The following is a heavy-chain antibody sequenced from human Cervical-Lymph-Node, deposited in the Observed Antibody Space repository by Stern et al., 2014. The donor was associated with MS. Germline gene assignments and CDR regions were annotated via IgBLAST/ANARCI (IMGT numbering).Heavy chain of an antibody. CDR2: IPYLGST. Sequence: QVQLQESGPGLVKPSQPLSLTCTVSGASISTVGYYWSWIRQHPGKGLEWIAYIPYLGSTYYNPSFKSRVSISADTSKNQFSLNLTSVTAADTALYYCARSDRLWGSFDYWGQGTLVAVSS. CDR1: GASISTVGYY. V-gene: IGHV4-31*03. CDR3: ARSDRLWGSFDY. J-gene: IGHJ4*02. D-gene: IGHD3-16*01.